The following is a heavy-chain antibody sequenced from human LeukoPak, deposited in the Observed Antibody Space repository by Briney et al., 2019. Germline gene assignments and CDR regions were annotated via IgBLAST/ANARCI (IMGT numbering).Heavy chain of an antibody. V-gene: IGHV3-15*01. CDR3: ARGPSGYYYGSGSYWEYYFDY. J-gene: IGHJ4*02. Sequence: GGSLRLSCAASGFTFSSYAMSWVRQAPGKGLEWVGRINYKTNGGTADYAAPVKGRFTISRDNSKNTLYLQMNSLRAEDTAVYYCARGPSGYYYGSGSYWEYYFDYWGQGTLVTVSS. D-gene: IGHD3-10*01. CDR2: INYKTNGGTA. CDR1: GFTFSSYA.